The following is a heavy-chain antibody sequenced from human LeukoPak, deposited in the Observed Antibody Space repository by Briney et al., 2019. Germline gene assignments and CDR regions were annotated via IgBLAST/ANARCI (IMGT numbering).Heavy chain of an antibody. J-gene: IGHJ4*02. CDR3: APSAGYYDSSGYRPRGFDY. D-gene: IGHD3-22*01. CDR1: GFTFTSYA. V-gene: IGHV3-23*01. CDR2: ISGSGGTR. Sequence: GRSLRLSCAASGFTFTSYAMSWVRQAPGKGLEWVSTISGSGGTRYYADSVKGRFTISRDNSKNTLSLQMNTLRAEDTAVYYCAPSAGYYDSSGYRPRGFDYWGQGTLVTVSS.